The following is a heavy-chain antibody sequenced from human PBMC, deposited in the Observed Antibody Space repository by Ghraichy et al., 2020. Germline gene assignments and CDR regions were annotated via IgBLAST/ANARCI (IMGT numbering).Heavy chain of an antibody. CDR1: GGSFSSYY. CDR3: ARGSRKYCSSTSCYGGYYYYYGMDV. J-gene: IGHJ6*02. V-gene: IGHV4-34*01. Sequence: SQTLSLTCAVYGGSFSSYYWGWIRLPPGKALECIGEINHSGSTNYNPSLKSRVTISVDTSKNPFSLKLSSVTAADTAVYYCARGSRKYCSSTSCYGGYYYYYGMDVWGQGTTVTASS. D-gene: IGHD2-2*01. CDR2: INHSGST.